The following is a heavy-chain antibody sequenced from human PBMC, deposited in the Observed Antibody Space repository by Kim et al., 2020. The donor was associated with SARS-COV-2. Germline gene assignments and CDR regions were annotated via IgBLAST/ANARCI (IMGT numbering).Heavy chain of an antibody. V-gene: IGHV1-46*01. CDR2: INPSGGST. CDR3: ARGGDPLEVVAGTDGFDV. CDR1: GYTFSKYY. J-gene: IGHJ3*01. Sequence: ASVKVSCKASGYTFSKYYINWVRQAPGQGLEWMGIINPSGGSTRYAQRFQGRVSLTRETSTDTVYVEMTSLRSEDTAVYYCARGGDPLEVVAGTDGFDVWGQGTTVTVSS. D-gene: IGHD2-15*01.